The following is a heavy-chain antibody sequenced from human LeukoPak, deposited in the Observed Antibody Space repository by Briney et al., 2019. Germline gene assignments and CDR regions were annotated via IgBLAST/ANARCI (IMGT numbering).Heavy chain of an antibody. Sequence: ASVKVSCKASGYTFTGYYMHWVRQAPGQGLEWMGWINPNSGGTNYAQKFQGWVTMTRDTSISTAYMELSRLRSDDTAVYYCARDSCSGGSCYYAFDICGQGTMVTVSS. D-gene: IGHD2-15*01. CDR3: ARDSCSGGSCYYAFDI. CDR1: GYTFTGYY. V-gene: IGHV1-2*04. J-gene: IGHJ3*02. CDR2: INPNSGGT.